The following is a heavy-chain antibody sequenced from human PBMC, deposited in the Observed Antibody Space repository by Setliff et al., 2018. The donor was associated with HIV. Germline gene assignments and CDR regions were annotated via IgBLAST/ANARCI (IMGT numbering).Heavy chain of an antibody. CDR3: AKSETILTDYSYYSYYLDV. Sequence: SETLSLTCAVYGGSLNNHFWTWIRQAPGKGLEWIAEINHSGDSDYSPSLKSRVTMSVDTSKNQFSLKLSSVTAAGTAVYYCAKSETILTDYSYYSYYLDVWGEGTTVTVSS. D-gene: IGHD3-9*01. CDR2: INHSGDS. CDR1: GGSLNNHF. J-gene: IGHJ6*03. V-gene: IGHV4-34*01.